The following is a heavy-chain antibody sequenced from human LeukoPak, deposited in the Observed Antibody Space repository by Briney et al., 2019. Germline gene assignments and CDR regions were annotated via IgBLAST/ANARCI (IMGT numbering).Heavy chain of an antibody. CDR1: GGSFSSGSYY. Sequence: PSETLSLTCTVSGGSFSSGSYYWSWIRQPPGKGLEWIGYIYYSGSTNYNPSLKSRVTISVDTSKNQFSLKLSSVTAADTAVYYCARLTPLRFLDRDYYYGMDVWGQGTTVTVSS. D-gene: IGHD3-3*01. CDR3: ARLTPLRFLDRDYYYGMDV. V-gene: IGHV4-61*01. J-gene: IGHJ6*02. CDR2: IYYSGST.